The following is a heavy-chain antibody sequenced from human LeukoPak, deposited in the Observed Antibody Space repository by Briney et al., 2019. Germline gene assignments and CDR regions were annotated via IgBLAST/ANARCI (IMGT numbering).Heavy chain of an antibody. Sequence: PSETLSLTCTVSGGSISSYYWSWIRQPPGKGLEWIGYIYYSGSTNYNPSLKSRVTISVDTSKNQFSLKLSSVTAADTAVYYCARHSGYDFDDAFDIWGQGTMVTVSS. D-gene: IGHD5-12*01. CDR3: ARHSGYDFDDAFDI. CDR2: IYYSGST. J-gene: IGHJ3*02. CDR1: GGSISSYY. V-gene: IGHV4-59*08.